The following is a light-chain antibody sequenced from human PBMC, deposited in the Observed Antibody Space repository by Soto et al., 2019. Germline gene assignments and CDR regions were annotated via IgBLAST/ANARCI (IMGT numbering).Light chain of an antibody. CDR3: QQYNSYPVS. Sequence: DIQMTQSPSTLSASVGDRVTTTCRASQSISSWLAWYQQKPGKAPKLLIYQASSLESGVPSRFSGSGSGTEFTIAITSLQPDDFATYYCQQYNSYPVSCGGGTRVEIK. J-gene: IGKJ4*01. V-gene: IGKV1-5*03. CDR1: QSISSW. CDR2: QAS.